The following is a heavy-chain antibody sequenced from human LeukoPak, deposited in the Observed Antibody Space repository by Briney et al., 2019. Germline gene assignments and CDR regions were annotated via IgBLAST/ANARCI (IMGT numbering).Heavy chain of an antibody. CDR1: GGSISSGGYY. Sequence: SQTLSLTCTVSGGSISSGGYYWSWIRQHPGKGLEWIGYIYYSGGTYYNPSLKSRVTISVDTSKNQFSLKLSSVTAADTAVYYCARGGSGDAFDIWGQGTMVTVSS. D-gene: IGHD3-10*01. CDR3: ARGGSGDAFDI. V-gene: IGHV4-31*03. J-gene: IGHJ3*02. CDR2: IYYSGGT.